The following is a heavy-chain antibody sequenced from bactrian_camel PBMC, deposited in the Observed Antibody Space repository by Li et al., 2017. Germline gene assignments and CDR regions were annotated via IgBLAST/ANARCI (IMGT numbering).Heavy chain of an antibody. V-gene: IGHV3S31*01. CDR3: AAAYPYDKHHTVIPIGSRIPGFGH. Sequence: VQLVESGGGSVQAGGSLRLSCTASGNIDSSYSMAWFRQAPGKAREGVASINFDLNPGADYAESVKGRFTISQDTVTGTLYLQMDDLKPEDTAMYHCAAAYPYDKHHTVIPIGSRIPGFGHWGQGTRSPSP. J-gene: IGHJ4*01. CDR2: INFDLNPGA. D-gene: IGHD1*01. CDR1: GNIDSSYS.